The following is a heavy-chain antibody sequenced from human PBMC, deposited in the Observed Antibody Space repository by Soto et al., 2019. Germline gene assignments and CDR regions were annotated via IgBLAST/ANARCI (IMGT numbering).Heavy chain of an antibody. J-gene: IGHJ4*02. CDR3: ARDLRLVF. Sequence: PGGSMRLSSAASRFTFSSYWMSWVRQAQGKGLEWVANIKQDGSEKYYVDSVKGRFTITRDNAKNSLYLQMNSLRAEDTAVYYSARDLRLVFWGQGTLVTVSS. CDR2: IKQDGSEK. V-gene: IGHV3-7*01. D-gene: IGHD5-12*01. CDR1: RFTFSSYW.